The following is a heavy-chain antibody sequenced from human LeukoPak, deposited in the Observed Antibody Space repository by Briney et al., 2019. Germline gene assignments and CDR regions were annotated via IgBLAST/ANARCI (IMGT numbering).Heavy chain of an antibody. D-gene: IGHD6-13*01. V-gene: IGHV3-21*01. CDR3: ARMGDGYSSPLHY. Sequence: KPGGSLRLSCAASGFTFSSYSMNWVRQAPGKGLEWVSSISSSSSYIYYADSVKGRFTISRDNAKNSLYLQMNSLRAEDTAVYYCARMGDGYSSPLHYWGQGTLVTVSS. CDR2: ISSSSSYI. CDR1: GFTFSSYS. J-gene: IGHJ4*02.